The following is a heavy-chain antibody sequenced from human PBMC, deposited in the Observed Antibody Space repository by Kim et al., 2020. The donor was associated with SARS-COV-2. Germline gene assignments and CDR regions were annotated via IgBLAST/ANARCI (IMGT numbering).Heavy chain of an antibody. D-gene: IGHD6-25*01. CDR2: IKSKSDGGKT. CDR1: GFTFSNGW. Sequence: GGSLRLSCAASGFTFSNGWMSWVRQAPGKGLEWVGRIKSKSDGGKTDYAAPVKGRFTISRDVSKNTLFLQMNSLKTEDTAMYYCTTLINVAARGAWGLGTLVTVSS. CDR3: TTLINVAARGA. V-gene: IGHV3-15*01. J-gene: IGHJ5*02.